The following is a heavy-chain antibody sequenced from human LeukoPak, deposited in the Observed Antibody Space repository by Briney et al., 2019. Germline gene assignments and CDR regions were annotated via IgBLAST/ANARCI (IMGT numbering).Heavy chain of an antibody. CDR2: ISSSSSYI. D-gene: IGHD6-13*01. J-gene: IGHJ4*02. CDR1: GFTFSSYS. V-gene: IGHV3-21*01. CDR3: ARVPKSYSSSWYPDY. Sequence: PGGSLRLSCAASGFTFSSYSMNWVRQAPGKGLEWASSISSSSSYIYYADSVKGRFTISRDNAKNSLYLQMNSLRAEDTAVYYCARVPKSYSSSWYPDYWGQGTLVTVSS.